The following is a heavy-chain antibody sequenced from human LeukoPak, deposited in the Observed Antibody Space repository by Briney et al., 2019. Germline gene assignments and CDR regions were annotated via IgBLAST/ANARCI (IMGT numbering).Heavy chain of an antibody. D-gene: IGHD3-22*01. Sequence: GSSVKVSCKASGGTFSSYAISWVRQAPGQGLEWMGGIIPIFGTANYAQKLQGRVTMTTDTSTSTAYMELRSLRSDDTAVYYCARDNPYYDSSGYYFFDYWGQGTLVTVSS. CDR2: IIPIFGTA. V-gene: IGHV1-69*05. CDR3: ARDNPYYDSSGYYFFDY. CDR1: GGTFSSYA. J-gene: IGHJ4*02.